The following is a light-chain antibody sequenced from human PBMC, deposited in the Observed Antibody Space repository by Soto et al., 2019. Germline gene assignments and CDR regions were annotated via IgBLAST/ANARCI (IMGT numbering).Light chain of an antibody. CDR3: SSYADTDTIL. CDR1: NRDIGYYNY. V-gene: IGLV2-8*01. J-gene: IGLJ2*01. Sequence: QSALTQPPSASGSLGQSVTISCTGTNRDIGYYNYVSWYQQHPGKAPKLIIYEVTRRPSGVPERFFGSKAGRTASLTVSGLQGDDEADYYCSSYADTDTILFGGGTQLTVL. CDR2: EVT.